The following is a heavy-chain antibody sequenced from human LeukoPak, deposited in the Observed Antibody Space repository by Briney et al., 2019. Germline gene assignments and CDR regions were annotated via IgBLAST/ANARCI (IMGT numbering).Heavy chain of an antibody. V-gene: IGHV3-23*01. CDR3: AKRVVVTATKYFDY. J-gene: IGHJ4*02. CDR1: GFTFSSYA. CDR2: VSVSGDST. Sequence: GGSLRLSCAASGFTFSSYAMSWVRQASGKGLEWVYTVSVSGDSTYYADSVKGRFTISRDNSKNTLYLQMNSLRAEDTAVYYCAKRVVVTATKYFDYWGQGALVTVSS. D-gene: IGHD2-21*02.